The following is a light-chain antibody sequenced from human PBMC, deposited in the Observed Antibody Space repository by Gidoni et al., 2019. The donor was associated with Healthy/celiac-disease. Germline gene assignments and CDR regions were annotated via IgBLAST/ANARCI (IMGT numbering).Light chain of an antibody. CDR2: GAS. Sequence: EIVLTQSPGTLSLSPGERATLSCRASQSVSSSYLAWYQQKPGQAPRLLIYGASSRATGIPDRFSDSGSGTDFTLTISRLEPEDFAVCYCQQYGSSPPRFTFXPXTKVDIK. CDR1: QSVSSSY. J-gene: IGKJ3*01. V-gene: IGKV3-20*01. CDR3: QQYGSSPPRFT.